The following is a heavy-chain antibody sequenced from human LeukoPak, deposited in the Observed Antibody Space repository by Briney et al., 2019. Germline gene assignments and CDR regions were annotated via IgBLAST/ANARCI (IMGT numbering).Heavy chain of an antibody. D-gene: IGHD1-26*01. V-gene: IGHV5-51*01. CDR2: MYPDDSDT. Sequence: GESLKISCQGSGYRFTNYWIGWVCQMPGKGLECMGIMYPDDSDTTYSPSFQGQVTISADKSISTAYLQWSSLKASDTAMYYCVRLGSGSYPDYWGQGTLVTVSS. CDR1: GYRFTNYW. J-gene: IGHJ4*02. CDR3: VRLGSGSYPDY.